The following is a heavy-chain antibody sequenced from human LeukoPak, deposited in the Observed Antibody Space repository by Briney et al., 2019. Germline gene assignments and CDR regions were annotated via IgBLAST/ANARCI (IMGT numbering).Heavy chain of an antibody. CDR3: ASTRRQQQLNWFDP. J-gene: IGHJ5*02. CDR2: ISAYNGNT. D-gene: IGHD6-13*01. Sequence: ASVKVSCKASGYTFTSYGISWVRQAPGQGLEWMGWISAYNGNTNYAQKLQGRVTMTTDTSTSTAYMELRSLRSDDTAVYYCASTRRQQQLNWFDPWGQGTLVTASS. V-gene: IGHV1-18*01. CDR1: GYTFTSYG.